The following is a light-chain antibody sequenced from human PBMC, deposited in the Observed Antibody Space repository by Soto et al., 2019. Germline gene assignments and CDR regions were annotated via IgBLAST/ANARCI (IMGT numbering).Light chain of an antibody. Sequence: EIVLTQSPATLSLSPGERATLSCRASQSVSSYLAWYQQKPGQAPRLLIYDASNRATGIPARFSGSGSGTDFTLTISSLEPEDFAVYYCQQRSHWPPTFGPGTKVVIK. CDR1: QSVSSY. CDR2: DAS. J-gene: IGKJ3*01. CDR3: QQRSHWPPT. V-gene: IGKV3-11*01.